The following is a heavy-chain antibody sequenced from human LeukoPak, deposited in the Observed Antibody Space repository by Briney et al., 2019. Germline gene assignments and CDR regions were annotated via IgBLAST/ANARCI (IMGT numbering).Heavy chain of an antibody. CDR2: INTDGSST. CDR1: GFTFSSYW. Sequence: GGSLRLSCAFSGFTFSSYWMQWVRQAPGKGLVWVSRINTDGSSTSYADSVKGRFTISRDNAKNTLYLQMNSLRAEDTAVYYCARDGTYYDFWSGLDYWGQGTLVTVSS. D-gene: IGHD3-3*01. J-gene: IGHJ4*02. CDR3: ARDGTYYDFWSGLDY. V-gene: IGHV3-74*01.